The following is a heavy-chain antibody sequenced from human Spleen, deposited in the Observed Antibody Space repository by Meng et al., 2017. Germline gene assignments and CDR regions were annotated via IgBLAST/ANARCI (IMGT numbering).Heavy chain of an antibody. V-gene: IGHV1-18*01. D-gene: IGHD4-17*01. J-gene: IGHJ5*02. CDR1: VYTFTIYG. Sequence: VELVECEAEVKKPGAAVKLSCKASVYTFTIYGISWVRQAPGQGLEWMGWISAYNGNTNYAQKLQGRVTMTTDTSTSTAYMELRSLRSDDTAVYYCAGGMTTVTMGWFDPWGQGTLVTVSS. CDR2: ISAYNGNT. CDR3: AGGMTTVTMGWFDP.